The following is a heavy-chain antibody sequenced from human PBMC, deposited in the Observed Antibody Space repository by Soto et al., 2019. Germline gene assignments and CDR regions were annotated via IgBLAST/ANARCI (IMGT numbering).Heavy chain of an antibody. J-gene: IGHJ6*02. CDR1: GGSISSSSYY. CDR2: IYYSGST. Sequence: PSETLSLTCTVSGGSISSSSYYWGWIRQPPGKGLEWIGSIYYSGSTYYNPSLKSRVTISVDTSKNQFSLKLSSVTAADTAVYYCARQVFRIAVPLGMDAWGQGTTVTVSS. D-gene: IGHD6-19*01. CDR3: ARQVFRIAVPLGMDA. V-gene: IGHV4-39*01.